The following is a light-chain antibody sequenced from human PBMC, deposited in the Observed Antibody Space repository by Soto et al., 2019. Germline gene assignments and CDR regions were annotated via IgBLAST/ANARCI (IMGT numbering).Light chain of an antibody. V-gene: IGKV1-33*01. Sequence: DTQMTQSPSSLSASVGDRVTITCHASEAISNFLNWYQQKPGKAPKLLIYDASNLETGVPSRFNGSGSETDFTFTVSGLQPEDIATYYCLQYDNLPYIFGQGTKLQIK. CDR1: EAISNF. CDR3: LQYDNLPYI. CDR2: DAS. J-gene: IGKJ2*01.